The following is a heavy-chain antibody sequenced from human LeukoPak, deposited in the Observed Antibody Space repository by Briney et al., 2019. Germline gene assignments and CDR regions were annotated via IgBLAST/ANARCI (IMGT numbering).Heavy chain of an antibody. CDR3: AIGPYGMDV. Sequence: GGSLRLSCAVSGFSFGDDYMSWIRQAPGQGLEWVSYISNSGSYTNYADSVEGRFTISRDNAKNSLYLQMNILRDEDTAVYYCAIGPYGMDVWGHGTTVTVSS. CDR2: ISNSGSYT. V-gene: IGHV3-11*06. J-gene: IGHJ6*02. CDR1: GFSFGDDY.